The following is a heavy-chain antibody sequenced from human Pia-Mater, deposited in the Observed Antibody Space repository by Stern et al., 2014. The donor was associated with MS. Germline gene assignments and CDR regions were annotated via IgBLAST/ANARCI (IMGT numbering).Heavy chain of an antibody. CDR2: IGTAGDT. J-gene: IGHJ4*02. CDR3: ARGHSSGWSPYYFDY. Sequence: EVQLVESGGGLVQPGGSLRLSCAASGFTFSSYDMHWVRQATGKGLEWVSAIGTAGDTYYPGSVKGRFTISTENAKNSLYLQMNSLRAGDTAVYYCARGHSSGWSPYYFDYWGQGTLVTVSS. D-gene: IGHD6-19*01. V-gene: IGHV3-13*01. CDR1: GFTFSSYD.